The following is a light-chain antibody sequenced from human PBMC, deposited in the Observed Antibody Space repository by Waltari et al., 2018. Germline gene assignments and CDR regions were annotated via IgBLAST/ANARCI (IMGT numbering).Light chain of an antibody. CDR3: QQLNSYRYT. CDR2: AAS. Sequence: IQLTQSPSFLSASVGDRVIITCRASQTISIYLAWYQQKPGKAPKLLIYAASTLQRGVPSRFSGSASGTEFSLTISSLQPEDSATYYCQQLNSYRYTFGQGTKLEIK. V-gene: IGKV1-9*01. J-gene: IGKJ2*01. CDR1: QTISIY.